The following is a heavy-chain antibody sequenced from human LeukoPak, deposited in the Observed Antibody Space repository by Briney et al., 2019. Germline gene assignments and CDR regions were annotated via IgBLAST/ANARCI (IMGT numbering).Heavy chain of an antibody. D-gene: IGHD3-10*01. CDR1: GFTFSSYA. J-gene: IGHJ1*01. CDR2: ISGSGGST. V-gene: IGHV3-23*01. Sequence: GGSLRLSCAASGFTFSSYAMSWVRQAPGKGLEWVSAISGSGGSTYYADSVKGRFTISRDNSKNTLYLQMNSLRAEDTAVYYCAKDWTVQGVNLFYFQHWGQGTLVTVSS. CDR3: AKDWTVQGVNLFYFQH.